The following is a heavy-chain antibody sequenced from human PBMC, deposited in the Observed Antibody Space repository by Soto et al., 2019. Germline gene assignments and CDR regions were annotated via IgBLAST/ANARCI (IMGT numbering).Heavy chain of an antibody. J-gene: IGHJ3*02. CDR1: GYSFITYW. Sequence: PGESLKISCKGSGYSFITYWIGWVSQMPGKGLEWMAMIYPADSETRYSPSFQGHVTISADKSISTAYLQWSSLKASDTAMYYCARPRDSGNYDAFDIWGQGTMVTV. CDR3: ARPRDSGNYDAFDI. CDR2: IYPADSET. V-gene: IGHV5-51*01. D-gene: IGHD1-26*01.